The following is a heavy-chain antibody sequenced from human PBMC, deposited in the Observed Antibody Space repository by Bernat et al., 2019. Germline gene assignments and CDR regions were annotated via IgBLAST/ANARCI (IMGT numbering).Heavy chain of an antibody. CDR1: GFTFSSYG. D-gene: IGHD6-19*01. CDR2: IWYDGSNK. CDR3: ARGRYSSGWVPLYYFDY. J-gene: IGHJ4*02. Sequence: QVQLVESGGGVVQPGRSLRLSCAASGFTFSSYGMHWVRQAPGKGLEWVAVIWYDGSNKYYADSVKGRFTISRENSKNTLYLQMNSLRAEDTAVYYCARGRYSSGWVPLYYFDYWGQGTLVTVSS. V-gene: IGHV3-33*01.